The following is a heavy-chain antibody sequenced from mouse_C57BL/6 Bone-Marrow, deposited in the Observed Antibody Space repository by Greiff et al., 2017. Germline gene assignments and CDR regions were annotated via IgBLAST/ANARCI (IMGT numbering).Heavy chain of an antibody. CDR3: AHSSGLAWFAY. CDR1: GYTFTSYW. Sequence: QVQLKQPGAELVRPGSSVKLSCKASGYTFTSYWMHWVKPRPIQGLEWIGNIDPSDSETHYNQKFKDKATLTVDKSSSTAYMQLSSLTSEDSAVYYCAHSSGLAWFAYWGQGTLVTVSA. CDR2: IDPSDSET. D-gene: IGHD3-2*02. J-gene: IGHJ3*01. V-gene: IGHV1-52*01.